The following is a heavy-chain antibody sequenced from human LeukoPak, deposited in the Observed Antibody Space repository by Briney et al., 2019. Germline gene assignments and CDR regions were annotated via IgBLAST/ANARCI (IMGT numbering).Heavy chain of an antibody. CDR1: GFTFSSYA. Sequence: PGGSLRLSCAASGFTFSSYAMHWVRQAPGKGLEWVAVISYDGSNKYYADSVKGRFTISRDNSKNTLYLQMNSLRAEDTAVYYCARGLGGYSSGWVRYFDYWGQGTLVTVSS. CDR2: ISYDGSNK. J-gene: IGHJ4*02. CDR3: ARGLGGYSSGWVRYFDY. V-gene: IGHV3-30*04. D-gene: IGHD6-19*01.